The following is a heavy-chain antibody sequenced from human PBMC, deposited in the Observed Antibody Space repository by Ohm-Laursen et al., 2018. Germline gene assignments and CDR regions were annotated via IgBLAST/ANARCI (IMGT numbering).Heavy chain of an antibody. V-gene: IGHV4-59*01. Sequence: GTLSLTCPVSGGSISSYYWSWIRQPPGRGLEWIAYIFHNGNAVYNPSLKNRVTISVDTSRNQFSLKLSSVTASDTAVYYCARQVPAATRGRFDNWGQGTLVTVSS. CDR1: GGSISSYY. CDR3: ARQVPAATRGRFDN. J-gene: IGHJ5*02. CDR2: IFHNGNA. D-gene: IGHD2-2*01.